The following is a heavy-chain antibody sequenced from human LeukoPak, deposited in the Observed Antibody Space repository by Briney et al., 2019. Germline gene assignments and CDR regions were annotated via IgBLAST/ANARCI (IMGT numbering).Heavy chain of an antibody. CDR2: ISAYNGNT. CDR1: GYTFTSYG. D-gene: IGHD2-15*01. CDR3: ARGGLLNYYYYYMDV. J-gene: IGHJ6*03. V-gene: IGHV1-18*01. Sequence: ASVKVSRKASGYTFTSYGISWVRQAPGQGLEWMGWISAYNGNTNYAQKLQGRVTMTTDTSTSTAYMELRSLRSDDTAVYYCARGGLLNYYYYYMDVWGKGTTVTVSS.